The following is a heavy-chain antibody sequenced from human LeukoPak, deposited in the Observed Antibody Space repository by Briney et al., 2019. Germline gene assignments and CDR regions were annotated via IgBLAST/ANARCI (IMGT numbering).Heavy chain of an antibody. D-gene: IGHD3-16*01. CDR1: GGSINSYY. V-gene: IGHV4-59*01. CDR3: ARWGGDGCDY. CDR2: IYYSGST. J-gene: IGHJ4*02. Sequence: PSETLSLTCTVSGGSINSYYWSWIRQPPGKGLEWIGYIYYSGSTNYNPSLKSRVTISVDTSKNQFSLKLSSVTAADTAVYYCARWGGDGCDYWGQGTLVTVSS.